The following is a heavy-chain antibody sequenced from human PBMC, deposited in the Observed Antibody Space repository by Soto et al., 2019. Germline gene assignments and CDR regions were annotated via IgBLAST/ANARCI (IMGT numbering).Heavy chain of an antibody. J-gene: IGHJ3*02. CDR2: ISSSSSYI. Sequence: GGSLRLSCAASGFTFSSYSMNWVRQAPGKGLEWVSSISSSSSYIYYADSVKGRFTISRDNAKNSLYLQMNSLRAEDTAVYYCARDPGYCSSTSCSRGNAFDIWGQGTMVTVSS. V-gene: IGHV3-21*01. D-gene: IGHD2-2*01. CDR3: ARDPGYCSSTSCSRGNAFDI. CDR1: GFTFSSYS.